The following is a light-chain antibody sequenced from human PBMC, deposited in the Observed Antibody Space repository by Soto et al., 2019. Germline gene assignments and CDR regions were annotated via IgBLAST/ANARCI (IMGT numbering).Light chain of an antibody. J-gene: IGKJ1*01. CDR1: QSVSNY. V-gene: IGKV3-11*01. CDR2: DAS. CDR3: QQRSSLPWT. Sequence: EIVLTQSPASLSLSPGERATLSCRASQSVSNYLAWYPQKPGQAPRLLIYDASNRATGIPARFSGCGSATDFTLTISRLEPEDFAVYYCQQRSSLPWTFGEGTKVEIK.